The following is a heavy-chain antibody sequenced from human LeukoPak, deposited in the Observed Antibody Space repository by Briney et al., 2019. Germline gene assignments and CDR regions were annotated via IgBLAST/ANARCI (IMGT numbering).Heavy chain of an antibody. D-gene: IGHD6-19*01. Sequence: ASVKVSCKASGYTFTGYYIHWVRQAPGQGLEWMGWINPNSGVTHYPQKFQGRVTMTRDTSIRTAYMEVSSLRSDDTAVYYCARGQQWLEXFDYWGXXTLVTVS. CDR3: ARGQQWLEXFDY. J-gene: IGHJ4*02. V-gene: IGHV1-2*02. CDR2: INPNSGVT. CDR1: GYTFTGYY.